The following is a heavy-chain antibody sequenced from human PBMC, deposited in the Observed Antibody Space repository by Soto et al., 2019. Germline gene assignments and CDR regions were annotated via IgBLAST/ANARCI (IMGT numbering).Heavy chain of an antibody. CDR3: AKDVKGRIAVAGSLDY. V-gene: IGHV3-48*01. Sequence: GGSLRLSCAASGFTFSSYSMNWVRQAPGKGLEWVSYISSSSSTIYYADSVKGRFTISRDNSKNTLYLQMNSLRAEDTAVYYCAKDVKGRIAVAGSLDYWGQGTLVTVSS. CDR2: ISSSSSTI. CDR1: GFTFSSYS. J-gene: IGHJ4*02. D-gene: IGHD6-19*01.